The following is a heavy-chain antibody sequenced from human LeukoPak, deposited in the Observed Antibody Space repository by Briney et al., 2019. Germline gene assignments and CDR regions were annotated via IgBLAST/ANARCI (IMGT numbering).Heavy chain of an antibody. V-gene: IGHV1-24*01. Sequence: GASVEVSCKVSGCTLTELSMHWVRQAPGKGLEWMGGFDPEDGETIYAQKFQGRVTMTEDTSTDTAYMELSSLRSEDTAVYYCATDSSGWLNYYGMDVWGQGTTVTVSS. J-gene: IGHJ6*02. CDR3: ATDSSGWLNYYGMDV. CDR1: GCTLTELS. CDR2: FDPEDGET. D-gene: IGHD6-19*01.